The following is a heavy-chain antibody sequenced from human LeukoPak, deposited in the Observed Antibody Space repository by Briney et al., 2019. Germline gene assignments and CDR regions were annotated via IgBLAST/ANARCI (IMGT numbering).Heavy chain of an antibody. V-gene: IGHV4-38-2*02. CDR2: FSHSGGT. J-gene: IGHJ3*02. CDR3: ASQYYDSSAAFDI. Sequence: SETLSLTCSVSGYSISSGYYWGWIRQPPGKGLEWIGSFSHSGGTYYNPSLKSRVTISVDTSKNQFSLKLSSVTAADTAVYYCASQYYDSSAAFDIWGQGTMVTVSS. CDR1: GYSISSGYY. D-gene: IGHD3-22*01.